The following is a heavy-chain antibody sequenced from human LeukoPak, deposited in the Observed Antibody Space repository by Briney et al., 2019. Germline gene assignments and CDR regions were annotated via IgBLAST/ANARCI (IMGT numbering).Heavy chain of an antibody. D-gene: IGHD3-10*01. J-gene: IGHJ3*02. CDR1: GVSISSDSNY. CDR2: IYSSGST. V-gene: IGHV4-39*07. Sequence: SETLSLTCRVSGVSISSDSNYWGWIRQPPGKTLEWIGSIYSSGSTYYNSSLKSRVIILIDTAKNHFSLNLSSVTAADTAVYYCARSDGYGLVGIWGQGTMVTVSP. CDR3: ARSDGYGLVGI.